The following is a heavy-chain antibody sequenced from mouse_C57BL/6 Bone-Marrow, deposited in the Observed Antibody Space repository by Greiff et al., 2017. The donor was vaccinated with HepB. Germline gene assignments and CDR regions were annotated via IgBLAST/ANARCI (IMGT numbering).Heavy chain of an antibody. Sequence: QVQLQQPGAELVRPGSSVKLSCKASGYTFTSYWMHWVKQRPIQGLEWIGNIDPSDSETHYNQKFKDKATLTVDKSSSTAYMQLSSLTSEDSAVYYCARESPVPYNDYDEGYAMDYWGQGTSVTVSS. CDR3: ARESPVPYNDYDEGYAMDY. D-gene: IGHD2-4*01. CDR1: GYTFTSYW. CDR2: IDPSDSET. J-gene: IGHJ4*01. V-gene: IGHV1-52*01.